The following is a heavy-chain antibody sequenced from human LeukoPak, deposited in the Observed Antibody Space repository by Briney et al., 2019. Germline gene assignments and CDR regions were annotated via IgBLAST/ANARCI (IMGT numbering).Heavy chain of an antibody. CDR2: IIPNFGTA. D-gene: IGHD3-22*01. Sequence: SVKVPCKASGGTFSSYAISWVRQVPGQGLKWMGAIIPNFGTANYAQKVQGRVTITAHESTSTAYMELRSLRSEDTAVYYCARGGRQYDSSGYYLDYWGQGTLVTVSS. J-gene: IGHJ4*02. CDR1: GGTFSSYA. V-gene: IGHV1-69*13. CDR3: ARGGRQYDSSGYYLDY.